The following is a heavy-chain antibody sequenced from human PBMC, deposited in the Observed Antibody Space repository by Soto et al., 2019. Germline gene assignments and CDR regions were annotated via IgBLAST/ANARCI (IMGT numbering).Heavy chain of an antibody. CDR2: SLPIFGTA. CDR3: ARESNDISGGLATVLGTFTRFDP. Sequence: SVKVSCPASGGTVRNYAISWVLQAPGQGLEWMGGSLPIFGTANYAQKFQGRVTITADKSTDTVYMELSNLRSDDTAVYYCARESNDISGGLATVLGTFTRFDPWGQGNLVTLYS. V-gene: IGHV1-69*06. CDR1: GGTVRNYA. J-gene: IGHJ5*02. D-gene: IGHD3-9*01.